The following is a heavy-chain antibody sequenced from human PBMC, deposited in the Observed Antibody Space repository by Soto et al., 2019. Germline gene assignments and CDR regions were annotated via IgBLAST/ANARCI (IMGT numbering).Heavy chain of an antibody. D-gene: IGHD4-17*01. J-gene: IGHJ4*02. CDR3: ARDDTTGLFDF. CDR2: ISHTGRT. V-gene: IGHV4-59*01. CDR1: TGSMRTYY. Sequence: LSLTCSVSTGSMRTYYWTWIRQSPGKGLEWIGQISHTGRTKYNPSLESRVTISVDTSRKQFSLKLTSVTAADTALYYCARDDTTGLFDFWGQGALVTVSS.